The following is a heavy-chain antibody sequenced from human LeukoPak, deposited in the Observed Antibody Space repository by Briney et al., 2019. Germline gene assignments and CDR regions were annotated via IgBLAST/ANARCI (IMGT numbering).Heavy chain of an antibody. CDR2: IWYDGNTK. J-gene: IGHJ4*02. Sequence: GGSLRLSCTASGFSFGSHGMHWVRQTPGKGLDWVAVIWYDGNTKYYADSVKGRFTISRDNPKNTLFLEMSTLRVEDTAVYRCARGPALGVRGAHLDYWGQGILVAVSS. CDR1: GFSFGSHG. CDR3: ARGPALGVRGAHLDY. V-gene: IGHV3-33*01. D-gene: IGHD3-10*01.